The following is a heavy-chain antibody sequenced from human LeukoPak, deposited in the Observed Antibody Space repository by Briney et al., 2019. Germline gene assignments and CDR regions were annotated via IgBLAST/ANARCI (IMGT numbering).Heavy chain of an antibody. Sequence: GGSLRLSCAASGFSFSRYWMSWVRQAPGKGLEWVANIKQDGSEKYYAESVKGRFTISRDNAKKTLYLQMNSLSAEDTAAYYCATDAFSFGSSGYGTINYWGQGALVTVSS. D-gene: IGHD3-22*01. CDR3: ATDAFSFGSSGYGTINY. CDR1: GFSFSRYW. J-gene: IGHJ4*02. CDR2: IKQDGSEK. V-gene: IGHV3-7*01.